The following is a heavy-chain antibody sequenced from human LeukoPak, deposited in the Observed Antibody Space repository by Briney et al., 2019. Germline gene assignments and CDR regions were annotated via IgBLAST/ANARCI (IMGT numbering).Heavy chain of an antibody. CDR2: IKQDGSEK. Sequence: GGSLRLSCAASGFTFSSYWMSWVRQAPGKGLEWVANIKQDGSEKYYVDSVKGRFTISRDNAKNSLYLQMNSLRAEDTAVYYCARERDTYSSSWYAHYYYYYMDVWGKGTTVTVSS. D-gene: IGHD6-13*01. J-gene: IGHJ6*03. CDR1: GFTFSSYW. V-gene: IGHV3-7*01. CDR3: ARERDTYSSSWYAHYYYYYMDV.